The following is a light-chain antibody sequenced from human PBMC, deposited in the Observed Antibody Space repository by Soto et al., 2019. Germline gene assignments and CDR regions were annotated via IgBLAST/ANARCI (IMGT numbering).Light chain of an antibody. Sequence: QSALTQPASVSGSPGQSVAISCTGTSSDVGAYNYVSWYQQLPGKAPKLLIYDVSHRPSWVSGRFSGSKSGNTASLTISGLQAEDEGDYYCNTYTSSSTLYVFGTGTKVTVL. CDR1: SSDVGAYNY. V-gene: IGLV2-14*01. CDR2: DVS. CDR3: NTYTSSSTLYV. J-gene: IGLJ1*01.